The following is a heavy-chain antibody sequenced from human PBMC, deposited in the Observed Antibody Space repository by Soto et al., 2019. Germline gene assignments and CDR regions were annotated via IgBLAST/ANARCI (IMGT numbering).Heavy chain of an antibody. Sequence: ASVKVSCKASGGTFSSYAISWVRQAPGQGLEWMGGIIPIFGTANYAQKFQGRVTITADESTSTAYMELSSLRSEDTAVYYCARVEKYDFWSGTFDYWGQGTLVTVSS. CDR3: ARVEKYDFWSGTFDY. CDR1: GGTFSSYA. CDR2: IIPIFGTA. D-gene: IGHD3-3*01. V-gene: IGHV1-69*13. J-gene: IGHJ4*02.